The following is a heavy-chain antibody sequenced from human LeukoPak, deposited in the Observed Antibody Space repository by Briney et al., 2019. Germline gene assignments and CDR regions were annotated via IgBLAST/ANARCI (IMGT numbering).Heavy chain of an antibody. V-gene: IGHV3-23*01. D-gene: IGHD3-10*01. J-gene: IGHJ4*02. CDR2: ISGSGDST. CDR3: AKDLGESSQ. Sequence: GGSLRLSCAASGFTFSSYAMGWVRQAPGKGLEWVSAISGSGDSTYYADSVKGRFTISRDNSKNRLYLQMNSLRAEDTAVYYCAKDLGESSQWGQGTLVTVSS. CDR1: GFTFSSYA.